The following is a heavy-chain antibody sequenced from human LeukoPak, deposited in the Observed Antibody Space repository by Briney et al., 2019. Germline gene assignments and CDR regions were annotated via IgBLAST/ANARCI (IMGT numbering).Heavy chain of an antibody. D-gene: IGHD3-22*01. V-gene: IGHV3-73*01. CDR2: IRSKANSYAT. Sequence: GGSLRLSCAASGFTFSGSAMHWVRQASGKGLEWVGRIRSKANSYATAYAASVKGRFTISRDDSKNTAYLQMNSLKTEDTAVYYCTRHAFTMIPNWGQGTLVTVSS. J-gene: IGHJ4*02. CDR3: TRHAFTMIPN. CDR1: GFTFSGSA.